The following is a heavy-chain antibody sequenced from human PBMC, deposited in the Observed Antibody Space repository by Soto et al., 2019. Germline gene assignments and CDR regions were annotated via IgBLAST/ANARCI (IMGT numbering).Heavy chain of an antibody. CDR3: ARGPGTMAKIDY. J-gene: IGHJ4*02. CDR2: IYYSGST. D-gene: IGHD3-10*01. V-gene: IGHV4-31*03. Sequence: TLSLTGTLSGGSISSGGYYWSWIRQQPGKGQEWIVYIYYSGSTYYNQSLKSRVTISVDTSKNQFSLKLSSVTAADTAVYYCARGPGTMAKIDYWGQGTLVTVSS. CDR1: GGSISSGGYY.